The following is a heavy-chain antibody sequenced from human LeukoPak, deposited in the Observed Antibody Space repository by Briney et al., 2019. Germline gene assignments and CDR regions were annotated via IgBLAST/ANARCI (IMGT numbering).Heavy chain of an antibody. CDR2: MNPNSGNT. CDR1: GYTFTSYD. D-gene: IGHD2-2*01. Sequence: ASVKVSCKASGYTFTSYDINWVRQATGQGLEWMGWMNPNSGNTGYAQKFQGRVTMTRNTSISTAYMELSSLRSEDTAVYYCARGRWCSSTSCYWSWFDPWGQGTLVTVSS. J-gene: IGHJ5*02. V-gene: IGHV1-8*01. CDR3: ARGRWCSSTSCYWSWFDP.